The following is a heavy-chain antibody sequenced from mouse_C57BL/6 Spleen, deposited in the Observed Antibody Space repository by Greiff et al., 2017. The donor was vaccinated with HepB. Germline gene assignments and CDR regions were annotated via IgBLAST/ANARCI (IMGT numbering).Heavy chain of an antibody. CDR3: ARRDGSSPYWYFDV. CDR2: INPYNGDT. V-gene: IGHV1-20*01. J-gene: IGHJ1*03. D-gene: IGHD1-1*01. CDR1: GYSFTGYF. Sequence: EVQLQQSGPELVKPGDSVKISCKASGYSFTGYFMNWVMQSHGKSLEWIGRINPYNGDTFYNQKFKGKATLTVDKSSSTAHMALRSLTSEDSAVYYCARRDGSSPYWYFDVWGTGTTVTVSS.